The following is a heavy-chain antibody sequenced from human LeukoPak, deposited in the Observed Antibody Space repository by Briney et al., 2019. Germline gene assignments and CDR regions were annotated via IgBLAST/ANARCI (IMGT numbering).Heavy chain of an antibody. CDR2: IDTDGTT. CDR3: ATYSGTWEDVDS. D-gene: IGHD1-26*01. J-gene: IGHJ4*02. V-gene: IGHV3-66*01. CDR1: GFSVSSYY. Sequence: GGSLRLSCAASGFSVSSYYMSWVRPTPGKGLEWVSLIDTDGTTYYTDSVKGRFTISRDNSQDTLYLQMNSLRAEDTALYYCATYSGTWEDVDSWGQGTLVTVYS.